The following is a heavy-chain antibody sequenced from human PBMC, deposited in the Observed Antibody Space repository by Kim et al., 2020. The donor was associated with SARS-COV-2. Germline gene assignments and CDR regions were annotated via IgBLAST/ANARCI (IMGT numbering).Heavy chain of an antibody. V-gene: IGHV1-58*01. D-gene: IGHD1-26*01. CDR2: IVVGSGNT. J-gene: IGHJ6*02. Sequence: SVKVSCKASGFTFTSSAVQWVRQARGQCLEWIGWIVVGSGNTNYAQKFQERVTITRDMSTSTAYMELSSLRSEDTAVYYCAAGEDSGSYYYYYGMDVWGQGTTVTVSS. CDR1: GFTFTSSA. CDR3: AAGEDSGSYYYYYGMDV.